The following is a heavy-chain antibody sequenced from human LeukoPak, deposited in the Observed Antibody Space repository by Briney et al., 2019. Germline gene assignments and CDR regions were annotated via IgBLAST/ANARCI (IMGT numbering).Heavy chain of an antibody. J-gene: IGHJ6*04. CDR2: FDPEDGET. CDR1: GYTPTELS. D-gene: IGHD2-2*01. CDR3: ATDRRYCSSTSCPRWDV. V-gene: IGHV1-24*01. Sequence: GASVKVSCKVSGYTPTELSMHWVRQAPGKGLEWMGGFDPEDGETIYAQKFQGRVTMTEDTSTDTAYIELSSLRSEDTAVYYCATDRRYCSSTSCPRWDVWGKGTTVTVSS.